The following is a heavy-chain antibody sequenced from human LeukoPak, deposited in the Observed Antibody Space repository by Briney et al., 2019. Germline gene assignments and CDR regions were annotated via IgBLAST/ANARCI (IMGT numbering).Heavy chain of an antibody. V-gene: IGHV1-2*02. CDR2: VNPNSGGT. Sequence: ASVKVSCKASGYTFTGYYMHWVRQPPGQGLEWMGWVNPNSGGTNYAQKFQGRVTMTRDTSISTAYMELSRLRSDDTAVYYCARDEYDSSGYYSWFDPWGQGTLVTVSS. D-gene: IGHD3-22*01. CDR1: GYTFTGYY. CDR3: ARDEYDSSGYYSWFDP. J-gene: IGHJ5*02.